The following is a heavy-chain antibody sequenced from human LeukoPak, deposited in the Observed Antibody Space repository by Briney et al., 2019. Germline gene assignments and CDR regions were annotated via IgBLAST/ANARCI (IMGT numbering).Heavy chain of an antibody. CDR1: GFTFSSFN. Sequence: GGSLTLSCAASGFTFSSFNMNWVRQAPGKGLEWVSYISSSSNTIYYADSVKGRFTISRDNAKNSLYLQMNSLRDEDTAVYYCARGGNTGFDYWGQGTLVTVSS. D-gene: IGHD2-8*02. CDR2: ISSSSNTI. CDR3: ARGGNTGFDY. J-gene: IGHJ4*02. V-gene: IGHV3-48*02.